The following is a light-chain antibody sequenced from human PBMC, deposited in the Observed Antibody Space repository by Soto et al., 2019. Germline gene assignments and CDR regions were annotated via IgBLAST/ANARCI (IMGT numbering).Light chain of an antibody. CDR1: QSFLYSSNNKNY. V-gene: IGKV4-1*01. CDR3: QQYYSTPPT. Sequence: DILMTHSPDSLAVSLGERATINCKSSQSFLYSSNNKNYLAWYQQKPGQPPKLLIYWASTRESGVPDRFSGSGSGTDFTLTISSLQAEDVAVYYCQQYYSTPPTFGQGTKVDIK. CDR2: WAS. J-gene: IGKJ1*01.